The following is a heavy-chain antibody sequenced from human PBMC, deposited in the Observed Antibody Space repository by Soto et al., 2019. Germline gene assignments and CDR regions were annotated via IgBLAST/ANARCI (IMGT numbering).Heavy chain of an antibody. V-gene: IGHV4-31*03. D-gene: IGHD3-9*01. Sequence: SETLSLTCTVSGGSISSGGYYWSWIRQHPGKGLEWIGYIYYSGSTYYNPSLKSRVNISVDTSKNQFSLKLSSVTAADTAVYYCARGYDILTGYHPNWFDPWGQGTLVTVSS. CDR2: IYYSGST. J-gene: IGHJ5*02. CDR1: GGSISSGGYY. CDR3: ARGYDILTGYHPNWFDP.